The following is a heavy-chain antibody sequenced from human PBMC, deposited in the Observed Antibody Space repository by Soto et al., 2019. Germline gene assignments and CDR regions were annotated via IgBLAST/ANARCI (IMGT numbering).Heavy chain of an antibody. CDR1: GGTFSTHA. Sequence: QVQLVQSGAEVKKPGSSVKVSCKASGGTFSTHAISWVRQVPGQGLEWLGGIIPTLGTPNYAQKFQGRVTVTADEYTSTAYMELSRLTSEDTAVYYCARAAFRSGYYGYYYGMDVWGQGTAVNV. V-gene: IGHV1-69*01. J-gene: IGHJ6*02. D-gene: IGHD3-3*01. CDR3: ARAAFRSGYYGYYYGMDV. CDR2: IIPTLGTP.